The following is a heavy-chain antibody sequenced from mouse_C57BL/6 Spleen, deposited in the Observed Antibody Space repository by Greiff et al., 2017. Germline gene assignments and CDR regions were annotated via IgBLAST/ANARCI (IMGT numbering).Heavy chain of an antibody. CDR2: ISSGSSTI. V-gene: IGHV5-17*01. CDR3: VRDPYYGSVLDY. J-gene: IGHJ2*01. Sequence: DVMLVESGGGLVKPGGSLKLSCAASGFTFSDYGMHWVRQAPEKGLEWVAYISSGSSTIYYADKVKGRVTISRDNATNTLFLQMTRLRSEDTAMYYCVRDPYYGSVLDYWGQGTTLTFSS. D-gene: IGHD1-1*01. CDR1: GFTFSDYG.